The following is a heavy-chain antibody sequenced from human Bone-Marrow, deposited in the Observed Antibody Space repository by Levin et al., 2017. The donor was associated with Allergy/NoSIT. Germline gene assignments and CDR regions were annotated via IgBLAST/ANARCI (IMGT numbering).Heavy chain of an antibody. CDR3: ACTHPLGLETSKSDYGMDV. D-gene: IGHD1-1*01. V-gene: IGHV4-31*03. J-gene: IGHJ6*02. CDR2: IYYSGST. Sequence: TSETLSLTCTVSGGSISSGGYYWSWIRQHPGKGLEWIGYIYYSGSTYYNPSLKSRVTISVDTSKNQFSLKLSSVTAADTAVYYCACTHPLGLETSKSDYGMDVWGQGTTVTVSS. CDR1: GGSISSGGYY.